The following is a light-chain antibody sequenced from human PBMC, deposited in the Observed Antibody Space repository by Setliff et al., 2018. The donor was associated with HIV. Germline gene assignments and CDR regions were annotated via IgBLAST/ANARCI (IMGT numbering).Light chain of an antibody. J-gene: IGLJ1*01. V-gene: IGLV2-11*01. CDR2: DVI. CDR1: SSDVDAYEY. Sequence: QSVLTQPRSVSGSPGHSVTISCTGTSSDVDAYEYVSWYQQHPGKAPKLIIYDVIKRSSGVSNRFSGSKSGSTASLTISGLQADDEADYYCTSFTNSDSHYVFGSGTKVTVL. CDR3: TSFTNSDSHYV.